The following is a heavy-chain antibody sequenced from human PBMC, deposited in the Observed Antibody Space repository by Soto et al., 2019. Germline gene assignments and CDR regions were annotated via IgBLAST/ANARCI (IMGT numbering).Heavy chain of an antibody. CDR1: GFTFITYA. CDR2: ISGSGGST. D-gene: IGHD2-2*01. CDR3: AKLPAAQSYFDF. V-gene: IGHV3-23*01. Sequence: EVQLLDSGGGLVQPGGSLRLSCAASGFTFITYAMSWVRQAPGKGLEWVSIISGSGGSTYYPDSVKGRFTISRDNSKNTLCLQMNSLRADDTAVYYCAKLPAAQSYFDFWGQGTLVTVSS. J-gene: IGHJ4*02.